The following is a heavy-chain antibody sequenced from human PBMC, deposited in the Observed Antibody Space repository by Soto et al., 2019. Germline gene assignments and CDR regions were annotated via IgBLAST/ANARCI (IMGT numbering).Heavy chain of an antibody. CDR3: ARVVTVVKSFHYWYFDL. V-gene: IGHV1-69*13. J-gene: IGHJ2*01. CDR2: IIPIFGTT. Sequence: QVQLVQSGAEVKKPGSSVKVSCKASGGTFSSYAIIWVRQAPGQGLEWMGGIIPIFGTTNYAQKFQGRVTITADESTSTAYMELSSLRSEDTAMYYCARVVTVVKSFHYWYFDLWGRGTLVTVSS. CDR1: GGTFSSYA. D-gene: IGHD2-15*01.